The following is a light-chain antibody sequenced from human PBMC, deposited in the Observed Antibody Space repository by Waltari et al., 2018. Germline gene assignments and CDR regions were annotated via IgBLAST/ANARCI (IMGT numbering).Light chain of an antibody. V-gene: IGKV3-20*01. Sequence: EIVLTQSPGTLSLSPGERATLSCRASQSVSSSYLAWYQQKPGQAPRLRIYGASSRATGIPDRFSGSGSGTDFTLTISRLEPEDFAVYYCQQYGSFFTFGPGTKVDIK. CDR1: QSVSSSY. CDR3: QQYGSFFT. J-gene: IGKJ3*01. CDR2: GAS.